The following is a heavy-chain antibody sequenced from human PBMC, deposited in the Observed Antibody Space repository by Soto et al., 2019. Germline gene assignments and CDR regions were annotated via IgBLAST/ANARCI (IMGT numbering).Heavy chain of an antibody. CDR1: GFTFSSYS. CDR2: ISSSSSYI. J-gene: IGHJ4*02. V-gene: IGHV3-21*01. CDR3: ARADLMTTVTTLDY. Sequence: PGGSLRLSCAASGFTFSSYSMNWVRQAPGKGLEWVSSISSSSSYIYYADSVKGRFTISRDNAKNSLYLQMNSLRAEDTAVYYCARADLMTTVTTLDYWGQGTLVTVSS. D-gene: IGHD4-4*01.